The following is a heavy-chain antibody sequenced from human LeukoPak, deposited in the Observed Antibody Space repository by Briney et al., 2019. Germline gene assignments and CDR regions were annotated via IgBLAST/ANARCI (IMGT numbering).Heavy chain of an antibody. CDR3: ARDRGSSSWHYFDY. CDR2: IYYSGST. CDR1: GGSISSGDYH. D-gene: IGHD6-13*01. V-gene: IGHV4-30-4*01. Sequence: PSETLSLTCTVSGGSISSGDYHWSWIRQPPGKGLEWIGYIYYSGSTYYNPSLKSRVTISVDTSKNQFSLKLSSVTAADTAVYYCARDRGSSSWHYFDYWGQGTLVTVSS. J-gene: IGHJ4*02.